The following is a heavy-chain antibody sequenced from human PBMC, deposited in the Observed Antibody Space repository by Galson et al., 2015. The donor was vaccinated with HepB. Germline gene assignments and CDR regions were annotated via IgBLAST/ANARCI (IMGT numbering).Heavy chain of an antibody. Sequence: SLRLSCAASGFTFSSYAMHWVRQAPGKGLEWVAVISYDGSNKYYADSVKGRFTISRDNSKNTLYPQMNSLRAEDTAVYYCARDFRGWLQLRSHWGAFDIWGQGTMVTVSS. CDR1: GFTFSSYA. CDR2: ISYDGSNK. V-gene: IGHV3-30-3*01. CDR3: ARDFRGWLQLRSHWGAFDI. J-gene: IGHJ3*02. D-gene: IGHD5-24*01.